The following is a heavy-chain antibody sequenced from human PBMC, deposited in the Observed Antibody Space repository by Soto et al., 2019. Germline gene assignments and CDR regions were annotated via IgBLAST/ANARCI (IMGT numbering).Heavy chain of an antibody. J-gene: IGHJ4*02. V-gene: IGHV1-69*01. CDR3: ARPGTRVVMIVVDFEY. CDR2: IIPMFGTA. CDR1: GNTFSNYA. D-gene: IGHD3-22*01. Sequence: QVQLVQSGAEVKKPGSSVKVSCKASGNTFSNYAISWVRQAPGQGLEWMGGIIPMFGTANHAQKFQGRVTITADESTTTAYMELSSRRSEGAAVYYGARPGTRVVMIVVDFEYWGQGTLVTVSS.